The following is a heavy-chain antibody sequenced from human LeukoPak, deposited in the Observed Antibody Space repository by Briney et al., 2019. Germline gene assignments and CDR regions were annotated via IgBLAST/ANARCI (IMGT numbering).Heavy chain of an antibody. CDR2: ISGSGGNT. Sequence: GGSLRLSCAASGFTFSTYAMNWVRQAPGKGLKWVSGISGSGGNTYYADSVKGRFTISRDNSKNTLYLQMNSLRAEDTAVYYCSAYFDYWGQGTLVTVSS. CDR1: GFTFSTYA. J-gene: IGHJ4*02. CDR3: SAYFDY. V-gene: IGHV3-23*01.